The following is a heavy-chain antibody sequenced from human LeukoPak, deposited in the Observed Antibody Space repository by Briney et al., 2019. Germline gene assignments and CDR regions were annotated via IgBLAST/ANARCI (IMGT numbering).Heavy chain of an antibody. V-gene: IGHV1-18*01. CDR3: ARDFQYSHLGGPRNYYYYGMDV. CDR1: GYTFTSYG. CDR2: ISAYNGNT. Sequence: GASVKVSCKASGYTFTSYGISWVRQAPGQGLEWMGWISAYNGNTNYAQKLQGRATMTTDTSTSTAYMELRSLRSDDTAVYYCARDFQYSHLGGPRNYYYYGMDVWGQGTTVTVSS. D-gene: IGHD6-6*01. J-gene: IGHJ6*02.